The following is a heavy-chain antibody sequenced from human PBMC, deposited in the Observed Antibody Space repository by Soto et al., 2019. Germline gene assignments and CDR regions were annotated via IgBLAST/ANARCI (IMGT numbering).Heavy chain of an antibody. D-gene: IGHD5-12*01. Sequence: QLQLQESGSGLVKPSQTLSLTCAVSGGSISSGGYSWSWIRQPPGKGLEWIGYIYHSGSTYYNPSLNSRVTISLDSTKNQFSLKLRSVTAADTAVYYCAAGGGLPRYYWGQGTLVTVSS. CDR1: GGSISSGGYS. CDR3: AAGGGLPRYY. V-gene: IGHV4-30-2*02. J-gene: IGHJ4*02. CDR2: IYHSGST.